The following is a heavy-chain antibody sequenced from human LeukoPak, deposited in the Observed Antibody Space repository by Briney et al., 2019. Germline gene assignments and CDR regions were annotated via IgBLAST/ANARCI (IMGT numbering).Heavy chain of an antibody. CDR2: IIPIFGTA. CDR1: GGTFSSYA. CDR3: ATDHQWSLNY. Sequence: ASVKVSCKASGGTFSSYAISWVRQAPGQGLEWMGGIIPIFGTANYAQKFQGRVTITADKSTSTAYMELSSLRSEDTAVYYCATDHQWSLNYWGQGTLVTVSS. J-gene: IGHJ4*02. V-gene: IGHV1-69*06. D-gene: IGHD2-21*02.